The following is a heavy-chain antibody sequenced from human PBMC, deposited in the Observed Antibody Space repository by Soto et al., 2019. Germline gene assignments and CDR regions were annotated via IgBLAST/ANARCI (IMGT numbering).Heavy chain of an antibody. CDR1: GSTFNNFA. Sequence: QVVLLQSGAEGKEPGSSVRVSCQVSGSTFNNFAFSWVRQAPGHGPEWMGGIVVDSNTAEYSQRFQDRVTITADTSPDTLYMELGSLTLEDTAVYYCARAIKRWEVNYYFDFWGQGTLVTVSS. CDR3: ARAIKRWEVNYYFDF. CDR2: IVVDSNTA. D-gene: IGHD1-26*01. J-gene: IGHJ4*02. V-gene: IGHV1-69*06.